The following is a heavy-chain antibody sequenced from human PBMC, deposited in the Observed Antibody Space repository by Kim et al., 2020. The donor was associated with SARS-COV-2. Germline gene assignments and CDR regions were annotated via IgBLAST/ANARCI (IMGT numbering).Heavy chain of an antibody. CDR2: ITASGRDT. CDR1: GFTFRTYA. Sequence: GGSLRLSCAASGFTFRTYALNWVRQAPGKGLEWVSAITASGRDTYYADSVKGRFTISRDNSKNILFLQLNSLRGDDTAIYYCARDVGSNSLDYFDYWG. V-gene: IGHV3-23*01. D-gene: IGHD1-1*01. J-gene: IGHJ4*01. CDR3: ARDVGSNSLDYFDY.